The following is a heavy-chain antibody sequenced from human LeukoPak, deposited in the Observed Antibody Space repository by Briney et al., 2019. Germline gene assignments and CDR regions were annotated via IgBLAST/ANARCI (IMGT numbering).Heavy chain of an antibody. J-gene: IGHJ3*02. CDR3: ASLRRGYDAFDI. CDR2: IYYSGST. V-gene: IGHV4-59*01. Sequence: KPSETLSLTCTVSGGSISSYYWSWIRQPPGKGLEWIGYIYYSGSTNYNPSLKSRVTISVDTSKNQFSLKLSSVTAADTAVYYCASLRRGYDAFDIWGQGTMVTVSS. D-gene: IGHD3-10*01. CDR1: GGSISSYY.